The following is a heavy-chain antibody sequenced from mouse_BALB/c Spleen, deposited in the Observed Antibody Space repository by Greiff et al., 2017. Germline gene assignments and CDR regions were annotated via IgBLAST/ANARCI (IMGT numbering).Heavy chain of an antibody. CDR3: ARCPTRDYYAMDY. Sequence: QLQESGPELVKPGASVKMSCKASGYTFTSYVMHWVKQKPGQGLEWIGYINPYNDGTKYNEKFKGKATLTSDKSSSTAYMELSSLTSEDSAVYYCARCPTRDYYAMDYWGQGTSVTVSS. CDR2: INPYNDGT. V-gene: IGHV1-14*01. CDR1: GYTFTSYV. J-gene: IGHJ4*01.